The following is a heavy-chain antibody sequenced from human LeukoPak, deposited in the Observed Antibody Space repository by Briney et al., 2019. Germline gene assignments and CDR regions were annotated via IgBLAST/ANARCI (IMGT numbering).Heavy chain of an antibody. J-gene: IGHJ4*02. Sequence: GGSLRLSRLASGFTFSDYTMHWVRQAPGKGLEWVASISSVSTYIFHADSVKGRFTISRDNAKNSVYLQMNSLRVEDTAVYYCARDPPAVSINTYAWGQGTLVTVSS. CDR1: GFTFSDYT. CDR3: ARDPPAVSINTYA. CDR2: ISSVSTYI. D-gene: IGHD2-8*01. V-gene: IGHV3-21*01.